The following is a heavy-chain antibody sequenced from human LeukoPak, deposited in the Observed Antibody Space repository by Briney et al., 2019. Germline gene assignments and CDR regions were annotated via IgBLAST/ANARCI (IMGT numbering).Heavy chain of an antibody. CDR3: ARGHVNSGWYNRDY. D-gene: IGHD6-19*01. J-gene: IGHJ4*02. V-gene: IGHV1-8*01. Sequence: ASVKVSCRASVYTFTSYDINWVRQATGQGLEWMGWMNPNSGNTGYAQKFQGRVTMTRNTSISTAYMELSSLRSEDTAVYYCARGHVNSGWYNRDYWGQGTLVTVSS. CDR1: VYTFTSYD. CDR2: MNPNSGNT.